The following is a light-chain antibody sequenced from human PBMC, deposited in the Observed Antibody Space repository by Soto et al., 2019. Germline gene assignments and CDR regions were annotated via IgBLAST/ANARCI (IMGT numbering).Light chain of an antibody. CDR1: QSVRGN. V-gene: IGKV3-15*01. Sequence: EILMTQSPATLSVSPGERATLSCRASQSVRGNLAWYQQKPGQAPRLLIYGASTRATGIPARFSGSGSGTEFTLTISSLQSEDSSVYYCQQYNNWPPITFGPGTKVDIK. CDR3: QQYNNWPPIT. CDR2: GAS. J-gene: IGKJ3*01.